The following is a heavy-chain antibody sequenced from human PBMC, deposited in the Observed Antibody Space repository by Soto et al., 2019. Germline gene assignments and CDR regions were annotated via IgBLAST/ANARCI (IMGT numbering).Heavy chain of an antibody. CDR2: MSYDGSNK. D-gene: IGHD6-19*01. CDR3: TKQWLDYFDY. V-gene: IGHV3-30*18. CDR1: GFTFTSYG. J-gene: IGHJ4*02. Sequence: QVQLVESGGGVVQPGRSLRLSCAASGFTFTSYGMHWVRQAPGKGLEWVAVMSYDGSNKYYADSVKGRFTISRDTSKDTLYLQMNSLRADDTAVYYCTKQWLDYFDYWGQGTLVTVSS.